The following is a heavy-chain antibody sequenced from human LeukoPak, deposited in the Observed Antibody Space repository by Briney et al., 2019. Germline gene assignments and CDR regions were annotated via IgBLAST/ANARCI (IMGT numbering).Heavy chain of an antibody. CDR2: INQDGSEK. D-gene: IGHD3-22*01. J-gene: IGHJ4*02. Sequence: GGSLRLSCAASRFTFSSYWMSWVRQAPGKGLEWVANINQDGSEKYYVDSVKGRFTISRDNAKNSLYLQMNSLRAEDTAVYYCARDRPSTYYYSSSAYYYFDYWDQGTLVTVSS. V-gene: IGHV3-7*01. CDR1: RFTFSSYW. CDR3: ARDRPSTYYYSSSAYYYFDY.